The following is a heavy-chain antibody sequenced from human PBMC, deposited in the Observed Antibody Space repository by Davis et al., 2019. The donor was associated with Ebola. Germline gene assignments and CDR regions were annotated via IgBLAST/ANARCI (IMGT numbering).Heavy chain of an antibody. J-gene: IGHJ6*04. CDR3: ARMAAVTTPMTYYYYGMDV. CDR2: ISHSSNTT. CDR1: GFTFSSYS. V-gene: IGHV3-48*01. Sequence: GESLKISCAASGFTFSSYSMNWVRQAPGKGLEWVSYISHSSNTTYYADSVKGRFTISRDNSKNTLYLQMNSLRAEDTAVYYCARMAAVTTPMTYYYYGMDVWGKGTTVTVSS. D-gene: IGHD4-17*01.